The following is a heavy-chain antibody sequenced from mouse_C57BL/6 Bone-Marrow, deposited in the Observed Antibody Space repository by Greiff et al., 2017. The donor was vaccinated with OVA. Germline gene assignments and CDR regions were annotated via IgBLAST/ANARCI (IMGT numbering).Heavy chain of an antibody. Sequence: VQLQQSGAELVRPGASVKLSCTASGFNIKDDYMPWVQQGPEQGLEWIGWIDPENGDTEYASKFQGKATITADTSSNTAYLQLSSLTSEDTAVYYCATLWSYFDYWGQGTTLTVSS. CDR1: GFNIKDDY. D-gene: IGHD1-1*01. CDR2: IDPENGDT. CDR3: ATLWSYFDY. J-gene: IGHJ2*01. V-gene: IGHV14-4*01.